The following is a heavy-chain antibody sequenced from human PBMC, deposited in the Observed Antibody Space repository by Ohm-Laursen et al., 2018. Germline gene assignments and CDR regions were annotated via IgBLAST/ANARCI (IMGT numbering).Heavy chain of an antibody. CDR1: GYTLTELS. Sequence: ALVKVSCKVSGYTLTELSMHWVRQAPGKGLEWMGGFDPEDGETIYAQKFQGRVTMTEDTSTDTAYMELSSLRSEDTAVYYCATETNIVVAMDVWGQGTTVTVSS. J-gene: IGHJ6*02. V-gene: IGHV1-24*01. D-gene: IGHD2-21*01. CDR3: ATETNIVVAMDV. CDR2: FDPEDGET.